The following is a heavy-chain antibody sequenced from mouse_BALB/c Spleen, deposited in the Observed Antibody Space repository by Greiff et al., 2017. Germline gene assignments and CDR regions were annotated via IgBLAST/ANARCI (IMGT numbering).Heavy chain of an antibody. J-gene: IGHJ4*01. CDR3: ARSELGRLAMDY. CDR2: INPSTGYT. D-gene: IGHD4-1*01. V-gene: IGHV1-7*01. Sequence: QVQLQQSGAELAKPGASVKMSCKASGYTFTSYWMHWVKQRPGQGLEWIGYINPSTGYTEYNQKFKDKATLTADKSSSTAYMQLSSLTSEDSAVYYCARSELGRLAMDYWGQGTSVTVSS. CDR1: GYTFTSYW.